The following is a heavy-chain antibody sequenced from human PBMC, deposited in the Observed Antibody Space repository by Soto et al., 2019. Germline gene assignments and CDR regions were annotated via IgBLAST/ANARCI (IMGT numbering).Heavy chain of an antibody. CDR3: AGDRGWPRAYFDY. D-gene: IGHD3-10*01. CDR2: IWYDGSNQ. CDR1: GFTFRNHG. Sequence: QVQLVESGGGVVQPERSLRLSCAASGFTFRNHGMHWVRQAPGKGLEWVGVIWYDGSNQYHADSVKGRFTISRDNSKNTLYPQTNSLRAEDTAVYYCAGDRGWPRAYFDYWGQGTLVTVSS. V-gene: IGHV3-33*01. J-gene: IGHJ4*02.